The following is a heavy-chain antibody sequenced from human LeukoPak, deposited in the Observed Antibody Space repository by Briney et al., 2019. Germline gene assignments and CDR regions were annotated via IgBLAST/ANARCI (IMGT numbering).Heavy chain of an antibody. D-gene: IGHD2-2*01. J-gene: IGHJ5*02. CDR1: GFTFSSYW. CDR2: INSDGSST. Sequence: GGSLRLSCAASGFTFSSYWMHWVRQAPGKGLVWVSRINSDGSSTSYADSVKGRFTISRDNAKNTLYLQMNSLRAEDTAVYYCARDKRGYCSSTSCYDGPNWFDPWGQGTLVTVSS. CDR3: ARDKRGYCSSTSCYDGPNWFDP. V-gene: IGHV3-74*01.